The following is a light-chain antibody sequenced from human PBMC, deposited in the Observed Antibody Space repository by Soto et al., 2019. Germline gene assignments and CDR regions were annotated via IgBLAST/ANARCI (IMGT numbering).Light chain of an antibody. J-gene: IGKJ3*01. V-gene: IGKV1-39*01. CDR2: AAS. Sequence: IQMTQSPSTLSASVGDRVTITCRASQSISSWLAWYQQKPGKAPKLLIYAASTLQSGVPSRFSASGSETHFALTISSLQPEDFATYYCQQSHSDPGFGPGTKVDIK. CDR3: QQSHSDPG. CDR1: QSISSW.